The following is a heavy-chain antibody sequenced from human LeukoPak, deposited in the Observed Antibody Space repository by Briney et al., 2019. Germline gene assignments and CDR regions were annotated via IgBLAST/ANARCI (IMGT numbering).Heavy chain of an antibody. CDR3: ARRGIEAAGYDY. D-gene: IGHD6-13*01. CDR1: GGSISSYY. V-gene: IGHV4-59*08. CDR2: IYYSGTT. J-gene: IGHJ4*02. Sequence: TSETLSLTCTVSGGSISSYYWSWIRQPPGKGLEWIGYIYYSGTTNYNPSLKSRVTILVDTSKNQFSLNLSSVTAADTAVYYCARRGIEAAGYDYWGQGTLVTVSS.